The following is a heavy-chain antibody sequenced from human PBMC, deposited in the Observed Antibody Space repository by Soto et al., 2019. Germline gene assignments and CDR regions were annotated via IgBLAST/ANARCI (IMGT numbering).Heavy chain of an antibody. D-gene: IGHD1-20*01. V-gene: IGHV1-69*02. CDR2: IIPILGIA. CDR1: GGTFSSYT. J-gene: IGHJ6*03. CDR3: AITRTGVPSYYYYYMDV. Sequence: ASVKVSCKASGGTFSSYTISWVRQAPGQGLEWMGRIIPILGIANYAQKFQGRVTITADKSTSTAYMELSSLRSEDTAVYYCAITRTGVPSYYYYYMDVWGKGTTVTVSS.